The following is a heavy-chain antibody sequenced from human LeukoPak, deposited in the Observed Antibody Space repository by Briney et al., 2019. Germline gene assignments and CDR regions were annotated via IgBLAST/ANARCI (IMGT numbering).Heavy chain of an antibody. CDR1: GFTFSSCS. Sequence: GGSLRLSCAASGFTFSSCSMNWVRQAPGKGLEWVSSISSSSSYIYYADSVKGRFTISRDNAKNSLYLQMNSLRAEDTAVYYCARDQDSTRIFDYWGQGTLVTVSS. CDR3: ARDQDSTRIFDY. D-gene: IGHD2-2*01. CDR2: ISSSSSYI. J-gene: IGHJ4*02. V-gene: IGHV3-21*01.